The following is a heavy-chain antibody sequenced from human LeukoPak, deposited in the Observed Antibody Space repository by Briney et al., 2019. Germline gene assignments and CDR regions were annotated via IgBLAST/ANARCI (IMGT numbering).Heavy chain of an antibody. J-gene: IGHJ6*02. D-gene: IGHD3-3*01. CDR3: AREGARGRRVTIFGVAAYGMDV. Sequence: GGSLRLSCAASGFTFSGYWMSWVRQAPGKGLEWVANIKQDGSEKYYVDSVKGRFTISRDNAKNSLYLQMNSLRAEDTAVYYCAREGARGRRVTIFGVAAYGMDVWGQGTTVTVSS. CDR1: GFTFSGYW. V-gene: IGHV3-7*01. CDR2: IKQDGSEK.